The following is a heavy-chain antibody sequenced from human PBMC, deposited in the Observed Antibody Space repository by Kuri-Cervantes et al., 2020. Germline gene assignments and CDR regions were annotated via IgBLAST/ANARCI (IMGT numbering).Heavy chain of an antibody. CDR1: GFTFDDYA. J-gene: IGHJ3*02. V-gene: IGHV3-43D*04. CDR3: AKDMGYYGSGSDAFDI. D-gene: IGHD3-10*01. CDR2: ISWDGGST. Sequence: GGSLRLSCAASGFTFDDYAMHWVRQAPGKGLEWVSLISWDGGSTYYADSVKGRFTISRDNSKNSLYLQMNSLRAEDTALYYCAKDMGYYGSGSDAFDIWGQGTMVTVSS.